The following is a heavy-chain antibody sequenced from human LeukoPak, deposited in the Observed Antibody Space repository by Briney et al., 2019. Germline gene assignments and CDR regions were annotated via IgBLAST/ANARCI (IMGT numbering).Heavy chain of an antibody. CDR2: INHSGST. CDR1: GGSFSGYY. CDR3: ARGLMVRGVTNKYYMDV. J-gene: IGHJ6*03. V-gene: IGHV4-34*01. D-gene: IGHD3-10*01. Sequence: SETLSLTCAVYGGSFSGYYWNWIRQPPGKGLEWIGEINHSGSTNYNPSLKSRVTISVDTSKNQFSLKLSSVTAADTAVYYCARGLMVRGVTNKYYMDVWGKGTTVTVSS.